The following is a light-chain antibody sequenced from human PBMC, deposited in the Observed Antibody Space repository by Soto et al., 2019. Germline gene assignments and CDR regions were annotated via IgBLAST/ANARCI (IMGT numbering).Light chain of an antibody. J-gene: IGKJ2*01. CDR2: DAS. CDR1: QSVTTY. CDR3: QQRSNWPPSYT. V-gene: IGKV3-11*01. Sequence: EIVLTQSPGTLSLSPGERATLSCRASQSVTTYLAWYQQKPGQAPRLLIYDASTRATGSPARFSGSGSGTDFTLTISSVEPEDFAVYYCQQRSNWPPSYTLGQGTKVDIK.